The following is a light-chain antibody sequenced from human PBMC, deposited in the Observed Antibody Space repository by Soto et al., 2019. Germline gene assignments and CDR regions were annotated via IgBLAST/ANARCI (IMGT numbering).Light chain of an antibody. V-gene: IGLV2-23*01. J-gene: IGLJ1*01. Sequence: QSVLTQPASVSGSPGQSITISCTGTSSTVGGFNVVSWYQQHPGKAPKVIIYEGIKRPSGVSNRFSGSNSGSTASLTISGLQAEDEADYYCCSYVGATTYVFATGPKVTVL. CDR1: SSTVGGFNV. CDR2: EGI. CDR3: CSYVGATTYV.